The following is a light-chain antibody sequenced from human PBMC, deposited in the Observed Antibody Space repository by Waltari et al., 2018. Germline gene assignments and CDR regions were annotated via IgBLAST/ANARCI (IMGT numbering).Light chain of an antibody. CDR1: SSDIGDYDF. Sequence: QSTLTQPPSASGSPGQSVPISCTATSSDIGDYDFVSWYQTHPSQAPKLIIFEVSKRPLGVPDRFSGSKSGTTASLTVSGLQAEDEADYYCSSHAAGNKVVVGGGTKLTVL. J-gene: IGLJ2*01. CDR2: EVS. V-gene: IGLV2-8*01. CDR3: SSHAAGNKVV.